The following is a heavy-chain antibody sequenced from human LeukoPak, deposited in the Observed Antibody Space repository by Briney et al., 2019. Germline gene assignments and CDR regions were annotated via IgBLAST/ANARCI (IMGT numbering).Heavy chain of an antibody. J-gene: IGHJ4*02. Sequence: PGGSLRLSCAASGFTFSSYSMNWVRQAPGKGLEWVSSISSSSSYIYYADSVKGRFTISRDNAKNSLYLQMNSLRAEDTAVYYCARGRPSVRVVAVGLDYWGQGTLVTVSS. CDR1: GFTFSSYS. CDR3: ARGRPSVRVVAVGLDY. CDR2: ISSSSSYI. D-gene: IGHD2-15*01. V-gene: IGHV3-21*01.